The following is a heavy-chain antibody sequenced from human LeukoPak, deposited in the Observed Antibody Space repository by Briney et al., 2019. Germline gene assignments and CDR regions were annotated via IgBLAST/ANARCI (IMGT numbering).Heavy chain of an antibody. J-gene: IGHJ5*02. CDR1: GASISSYY. CDR3: ARDGGYCSGGNCYSVWFDP. CDR2: IYTSAGT. Sequence: SETLSLTCTVSGASISSYYWSWIRQPAGKGLEWIGRIYTSAGTNYNPSLKSRVTMSLDTSKNQFSLKLTSVTAADTAVYYCARDGGYCSGGNCYSVWFDPWGQGTLVAVSS. V-gene: IGHV4-4*07. D-gene: IGHD2-15*01.